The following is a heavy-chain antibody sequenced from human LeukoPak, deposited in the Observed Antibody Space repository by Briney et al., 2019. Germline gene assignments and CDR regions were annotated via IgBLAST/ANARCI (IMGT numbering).Heavy chain of an antibody. J-gene: IGHJ6*03. V-gene: IGHV3-30*04. CDR2: ISYDGSNK. Sequence: GRSLRLSCAASGFTFSSYAMHWVRQAPGKGLEWVAVISYDGSNKYYADSVKGRFTISRDDAKKSLYLQMDSLRAADTAVYYCVRTHPLFYMDVWGKGTTVTVSS. CDR3: VRTHPLFYMDV. CDR1: GFTFSSYA.